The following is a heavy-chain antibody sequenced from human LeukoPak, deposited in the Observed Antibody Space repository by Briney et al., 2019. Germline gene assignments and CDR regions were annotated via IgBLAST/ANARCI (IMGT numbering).Heavy chain of an antibody. CDR3: ARDESLGDLWSGYFDAFDI. V-gene: IGHV3-30*02. D-gene: IGHD3-3*01. CDR1: GFTVSSNY. J-gene: IGHJ3*02. Sequence: GGSLRLSCAASGFTVSSNYMSWVRPAPGKGLEWVAFIRYDGSNKYYADSVKGRFTISRDNSKNTLYLQMNSLRAEDTAVYYCARDESLGDLWSGYFDAFDIWGQGAMVTVSS. CDR2: IRYDGSNK.